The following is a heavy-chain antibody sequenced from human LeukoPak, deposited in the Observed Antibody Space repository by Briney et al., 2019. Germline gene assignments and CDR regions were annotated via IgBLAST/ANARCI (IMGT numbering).Heavy chain of an antibody. J-gene: IGHJ6*02. D-gene: IGHD3-3*01. CDR2: INTNTGNP. CDR3: ARPFLAPADYYYYGMDV. Sequence: GASVKVSCKASGYTFTSYAMNWVRQAPGQGLEWMGWINTNTGNPTYAQGFTGRFVFSLDTSVSTAYLQISSLKAEDTAVYYCARPFLAPADYYYYGMDVWGQGTTVTVSS. CDR1: GYTFTSYA. V-gene: IGHV7-4-1*02.